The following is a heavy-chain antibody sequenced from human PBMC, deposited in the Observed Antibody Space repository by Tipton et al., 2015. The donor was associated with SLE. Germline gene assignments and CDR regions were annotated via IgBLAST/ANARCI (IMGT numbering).Heavy chain of an antibody. J-gene: IGHJ5*02. Sequence: TLSLTCTVSGGSISSGGYYLSWIRQHPGKGLEWIGYIYYSGSTYYNPSLKSRVTISVDTSKNQLSLKLSSVTAADTAVYYCARKIAARRGWFDPWGQGTLVTVSS. D-gene: IGHD6-6*01. CDR1: GGSISSGGYY. CDR3: ARKIAARRGWFDP. CDR2: IYYSGST. V-gene: IGHV4-31*03.